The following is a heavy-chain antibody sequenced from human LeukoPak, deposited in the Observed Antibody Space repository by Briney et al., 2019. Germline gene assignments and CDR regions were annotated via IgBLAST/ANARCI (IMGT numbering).Heavy chain of an antibody. CDR1: GGSISSSGSY. CDR2: IYYTGNT. D-gene: IGHD6-6*01. Sequence: EASETLSLTCTVSGGSISSSGSYWGWIRQPPGKGLEWIGSIYYTGNTYNPSLKSRVTISVDTSKNQFSLNLTSVNAADTAVYYWARVKAARREDLNWFDPWGQGTLVTVSS. CDR3: ARVKAARREDLNWFDP. V-gene: IGHV4-39*07. J-gene: IGHJ5*02.